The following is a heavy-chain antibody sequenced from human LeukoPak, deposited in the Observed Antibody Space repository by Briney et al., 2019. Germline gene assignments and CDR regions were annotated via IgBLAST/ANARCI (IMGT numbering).Heavy chain of an antibody. CDR3: ARDPTNTGGRYVHFDY. CDR2: ISAYNGDT. J-gene: IGHJ4*02. Sequence: GASVKVSCRASGFTFTKYGISWVRQAPGQGLEWMGWISAYNGDTHYAQNLQGRVTMTTDTSTSTAYVELRSLRSDDTAVYYCARDPTNTGGRYVHFDYWGQGTLVTVSS. D-gene: IGHD6-19*01. V-gene: IGHV1-18*01. CDR1: GFTFTKYG.